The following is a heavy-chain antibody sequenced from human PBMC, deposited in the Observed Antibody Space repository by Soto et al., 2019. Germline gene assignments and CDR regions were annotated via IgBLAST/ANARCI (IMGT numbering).Heavy chain of an antibody. CDR1: GFTFTGYS. CDR3: ARESEDLTSNFDY. Sequence: PGGSLRVSCAASGFTFTGYSMNWVRQTPGKGLEWVSSISSTTNYIYYGDSMKGRFTISRDNAKNSLYLEMSSLRAEDTAVYYCARESEDLTSNFDYWGQGTLVTVSS. CDR2: ISSTTNYI. V-gene: IGHV3-21*06. J-gene: IGHJ4*02.